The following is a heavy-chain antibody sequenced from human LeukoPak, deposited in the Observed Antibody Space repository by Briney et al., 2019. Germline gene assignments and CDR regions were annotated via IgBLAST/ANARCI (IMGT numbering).Heavy chain of an antibody. J-gene: IGHJ6*03. Sequence: ASVNYSCKASGYTFTSYYMHWVRQAPGQGLELMGTINPSGGSTSYAQKFQGRVTMTRDMSTSTVYMELSSLRSEDAAVYYCARVRKGYYYMDVWGKGTTVTVSS. V-gene: IGHV1-46*01. CDR1: GYTFTSYY. D-gene: IGHD1-14*01. CDR2: INPSGGST. CDR3: ARVRKGYYYMDV.